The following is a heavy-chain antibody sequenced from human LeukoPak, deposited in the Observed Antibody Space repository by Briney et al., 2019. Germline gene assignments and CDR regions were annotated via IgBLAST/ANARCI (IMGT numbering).Heavy chain of an antibody. V-gene: IGHV3-21*01. D-gene: IGHD1-26*01. CDR3: ARDRGLVFWERLVD. Sequence: GGSLRLSCAASGFTFSSYSMNWVCQAPGKGLEWVSSISSSSSYIYYADSVKGRFTISRDNAKNSLYLQMNSLRAEDTAVYYCARDRGLVFWERLVDWGQGTLVTVSS. J-gene: IGHJ4*02. CDR1: GFTFSSYS. CDR2: ISSSSSYI.